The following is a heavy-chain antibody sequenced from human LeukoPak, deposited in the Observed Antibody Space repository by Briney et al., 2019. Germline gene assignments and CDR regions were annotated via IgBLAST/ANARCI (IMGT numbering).Heavy chain of an antibody. D-gene: IGHD1-26*01. Sequence: GGSLRLSCAASGFTFSSYWMSWVREAQGKGLEWVANIKEDGSVKYYVDSVKGRFTTSRDNAKNSLYLQMNSLRADDTAVYYCGREVPGGATILDYWGQGTLVTVSS. CDR3: GREVPGGATILDY. CDR1: GFTFSSYW. J-gene: IGHJ4*02. CDR2: IKEDGSVK. V-gene: IGHV3-7*04.